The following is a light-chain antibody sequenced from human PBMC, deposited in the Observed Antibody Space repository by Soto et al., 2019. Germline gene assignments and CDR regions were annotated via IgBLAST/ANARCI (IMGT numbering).Light chain of an antibody. CDR3: AAWDDSLNGVV. V-gene: IGLV1-44*01. J-gene: IGLJ2*01. Sequence: QSVLTQTPSASGTPGQRVTISCSGSSSNTGTNSVHWYQHLPGAAPKLLIYSNNQRPSGVPDRFSGSKSGSSASLAISGPQSEDDSDYYCAAWDDSLNGVVFGGGTKLTVL. CDR2: SNN. CDR1: SSNTGTNS.